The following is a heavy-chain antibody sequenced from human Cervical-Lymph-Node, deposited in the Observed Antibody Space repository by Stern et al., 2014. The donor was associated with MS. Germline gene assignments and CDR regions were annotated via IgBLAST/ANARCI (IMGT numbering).Heavy chain of an antibody. J-gene: IGHJ5*02. D-gene: IGHD1-26*01. V-gene: IGHV4-61*02. CDR2: IHDSGST. CDR1: GGSISSSGYY. Sequence: VQLVESGPGLVKPSQTLSLTCTVSGGSISSSGYYWSWIRQPADKGLEWIGRIHDSGSTYYHPSLKSRVTLSMDTAKTHFSLKLTSVTAADTAVYYCATTRWDLFTWNWFDPWGQGTLVTVSS. CDR3: ATTRWDLFTWNWFDP.